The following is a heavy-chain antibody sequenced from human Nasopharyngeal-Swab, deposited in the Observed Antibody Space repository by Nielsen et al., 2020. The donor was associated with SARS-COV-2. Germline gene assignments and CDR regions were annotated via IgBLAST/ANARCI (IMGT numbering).Heavy chain of an antibody. V-gene: IGHV1-69*06. CDR1: GDTFSSYA. Sequence: SVKVSCKASGDTFSSYAIGWVRQAPGQGLAWMGGITPIFDTTNYAQKFQGRVTITADKSTNTAYMELDSLRSEDTAVYYCARGDTTDSYYYYYLDVWGKGTTVTVSS. CDR2: ITPIFDTT. CDR3: ARGDTTDSYYYYYLDV. J-gene: IGHJ6*03. D-gene: IGHD5-18*01.